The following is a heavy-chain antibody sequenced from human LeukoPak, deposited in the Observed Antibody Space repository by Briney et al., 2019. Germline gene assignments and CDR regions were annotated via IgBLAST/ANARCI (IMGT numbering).Heavy chain of an antibody. J-gene: IGHJ4*02. Sequence: SETLSLTCTVSGGPISSSSYYWGWIRQPPGKRLEWIGSVYYSGRTYYNPSLKSRVTISVDTSKNQFSLKVSSVTAADTAVYYCARLVYSSSWHFDYWGQGTLVTVSS. CDR3: ARLVYSSSWHFDY. V-gene: IGHV4-39*01. D-gene: IGHD6-13*01. CDR2: VYYSGRT. CDR1: GGPISSSSYY.